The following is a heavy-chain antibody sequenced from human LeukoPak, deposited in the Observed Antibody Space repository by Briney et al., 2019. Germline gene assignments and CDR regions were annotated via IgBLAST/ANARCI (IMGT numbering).Heavy chain of an antibody. CDR2: IYSGGRT. D-gene: IGHD2-2*01. CDR1: GFTFSSYA. CDR3: ARDPGYCDNTSCYAANFDY. V-gene: IGHV3-66*01. Sequence: PGGSLRLSCAASGFTFSSYAMSWVRQAPGKGLEWVSVIYSGGRTYYADSVKGRFTISRDNSKNTLYLQMNSLRAEDTAVYYCARDPGYCDNTSCYAANFDYWGQGTLVTVSS. J-gene: IGHJ4*02.